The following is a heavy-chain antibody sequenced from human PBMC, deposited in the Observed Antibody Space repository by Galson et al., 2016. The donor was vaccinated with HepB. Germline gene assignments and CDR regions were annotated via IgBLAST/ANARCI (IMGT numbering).Heavy chain of an antibody. D-gene: IGHD6-13*01. V-gene: IGHV5-51*01. CDR2: IYPRDSDT. CDR1: GYSFTSNW. Sequence: ESLKISCKASGYSFTSNWIAWVRQMPGKGLELMGIIYPRDSDTRYSPSFQGQVTISADKSISTSYLQWSSLKASDTAMYYCARHATNSRWSYFDYWGQGTLVTVSP. CDR3: ARHATNSRWSYFDY. J-gene: IGHJ4*02.